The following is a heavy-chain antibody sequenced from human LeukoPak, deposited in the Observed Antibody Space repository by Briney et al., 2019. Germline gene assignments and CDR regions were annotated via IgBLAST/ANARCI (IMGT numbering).Heavy chain of an antibody. Sequence: SETLSLTCTVSGGSISSYYWSWIRQPPGKGLEWIGEINHSGSANYNPSLKSRVTLSVDTSKNQFSLKLNSVTAADTAVYYCARGGGSYYQDYWGQGALVTVSS. CDR2: INHSGSA. CDR3: ARGGGSYYQDY. CDR1: GGSISSYY. D-gene: IGHD1-26*01. V-gene: IGHV4-34*01. J-gene: IGHJ4*02.